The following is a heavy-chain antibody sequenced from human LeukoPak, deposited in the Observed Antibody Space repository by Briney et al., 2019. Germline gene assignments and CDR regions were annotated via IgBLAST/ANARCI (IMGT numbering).Heavy chain of an antibody. V-gene: IGHV3-11*04. J-gene: IGHJ4*02. CDR1: GFTFRDYY. CDR2: ISGSGRKT. Sequence: GGSLRLSCAASGFTFRDYYMSWIRQAPGKGLEWISYISGSGRKTYHADSVKGRVAISRDNAKNSLYLQMNSLRVEDTAVYYCARGSTSYDYWGQGTLVTVSS. D-gene: IGHD2-2*01. CDR3: ARGSTSYDY.